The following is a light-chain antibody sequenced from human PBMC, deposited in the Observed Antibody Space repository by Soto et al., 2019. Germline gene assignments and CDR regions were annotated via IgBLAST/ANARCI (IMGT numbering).Light chain of an antibody. J-gene: IGLJ2*01. CDR1: SSDVGSYNL. CDR3: CSYAGSSTPV. Sequence: QAVVTQPASVSGSPGQSITISCTGTSSDVGSYNLVSWYQQHPGKAPKLMIYEGSKRPSGVSNRFSGSKSGNTASLTISGLQAEDEADYYCCSYAGSSTPVFGGGTKLTVL. V-gene: IGLV2-23*01. CDR2: EGS.